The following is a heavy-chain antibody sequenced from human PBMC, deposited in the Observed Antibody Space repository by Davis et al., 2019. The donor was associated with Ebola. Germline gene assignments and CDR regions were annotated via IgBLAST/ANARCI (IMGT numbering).Heavy chain of an antibody. V-gene: IGHV3-66*03. CDR1: GFTFSSYA. CDR3: AGDDGDSVEDGWFDP. Sequence: PGGSLRLSCAASGFTFSSYAMHWVRQAPGKGLEWVSVIYSIGSTYYAASVKGRFTISRDSSKNMVYLQMDNLRAEDSAVYYCAGDDGDSVEDGWFDPWGQGTLVIVSS. J-gene: IGHJ5*02. CDR2: IYSIGST. D-gene: IGHD4-17*01.